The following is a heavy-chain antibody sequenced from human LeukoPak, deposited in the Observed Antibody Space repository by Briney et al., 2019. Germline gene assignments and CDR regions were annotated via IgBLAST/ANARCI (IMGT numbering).Heavy chain of an antibody. D-gene: IGHD4-17*01. V-gene: IGHV1-8*01. J-gene: IGHJ6*03. CDR3: ARDRSDYGDYGAYYYYYYMDV. CDR2: MNPNSGNT. CDR1: GYTFTSYD. Sequence: ASVKVSCKASGYTFTSYDINWVRQATGQGLEWMGWMNPNSGNTGYAQKFQGRVTMTRNTSISTAYMELSSLRSEDTAVYYCARDRSDYGDYGAYYYYYYMDVWGKGTTVTVSS.